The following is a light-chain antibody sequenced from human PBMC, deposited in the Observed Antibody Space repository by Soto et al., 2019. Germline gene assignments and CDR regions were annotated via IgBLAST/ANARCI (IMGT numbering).Light chain of an antibody. Sequence: EIVLTQSPGTLSLSPGERATLSCRASQSVTSNYLAWYQQKPGQAPRLLIFGASIRDTGIPDRFSGSGSVTDFTLTISRLEPEDFAVYYCQQYGSSPGTFGQGTKVEIK. V-gene: IGKV3-20*01. CDR3: QQYGSSPGT. CDR2: GAS. CDR1: QSVTSNY. J-gene: IGKJ1*01.